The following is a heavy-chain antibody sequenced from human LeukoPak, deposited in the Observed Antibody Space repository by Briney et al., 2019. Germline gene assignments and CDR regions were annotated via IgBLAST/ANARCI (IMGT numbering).Heavy chain of an antibody. CDR2: IIPIFGTA. CDR3: ASGGMTTVTTFDY. V-gene: IGHV1-69*06. J-gene: IGHJ4*02. Sequence: SVKVSCKASGGSFSSYAISWVRQAPGQGLEWMGGIIPIFGTANYAQKFQGRVTITADKSTSTAYMELSSLRSEDTAVYYCASGGMTTVTTFDYWGQGTLVTVSS. CDR1: GGSFSSYA. D-gene: IGHD4-11*01.